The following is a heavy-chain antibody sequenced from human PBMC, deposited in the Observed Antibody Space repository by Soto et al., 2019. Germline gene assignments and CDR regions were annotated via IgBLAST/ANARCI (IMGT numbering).Heavy chain of an antibody. CDR1: GFTFSSYA. D-gene: IGHD2-15*01. J-gene: IGHJ4*02. CDR2: ISGSGGST. V-gene: IGHV3-23*01. Sequence: PGGTLRLSCAASGFTFSSYAMSWVRQAPGKGLEWVSAISGSGGSTYYADSVNGRFTISRDNSKNTLYLQMNSLRAEDTAVYYCAKDGGYCSGGSCYKDYFDYWGQGTLVTVTS. CDR3: AKDGGYCSGGSCYKDYFDY.